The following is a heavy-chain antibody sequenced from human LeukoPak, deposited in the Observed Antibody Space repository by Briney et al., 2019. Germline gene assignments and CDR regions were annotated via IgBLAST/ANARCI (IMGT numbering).Heavy chain of an antibody. V-gene: IGHV3-7*05. J-gene: IGHJ4*02. CDR3: ATSRTLDH. Sequence: GGSLRLSCAAAGFTFSSYWMNWVRRAPGKGLEWVANIKQDGSEKYYVDSLKGRFTISRDNAKNSLYLRMNSLRAEDTAVYYCATSRTLDHWGQGTLVIVSS. CDR1: GFTFSSYW. CDR2: IKQDGSEK.